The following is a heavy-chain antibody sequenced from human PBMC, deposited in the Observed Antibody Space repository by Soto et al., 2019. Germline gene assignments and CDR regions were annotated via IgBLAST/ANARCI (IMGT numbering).Heavy chain of an antibody. J-gene: IGHJ6*02. V-gene: IGHV3-23*01. CDR2: IIDSGGST. CDR1: GFTFSSCA. Sequence: EVQLLESGGGLVQPGGSLRLSCAASGFTFSSCAMGWVRQAPGKGLEWVSDIIDSGGSTYYADSVKGRFTISRDNSKSTRYLQMNSLRAEDTALYYCAKGRSYYYYYGVDVWGQGTTVPVSS. CDR3: AKGRSYYYYYGVDV.